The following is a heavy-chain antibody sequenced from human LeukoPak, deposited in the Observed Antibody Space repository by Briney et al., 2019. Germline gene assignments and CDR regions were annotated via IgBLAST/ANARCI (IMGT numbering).Heavy chain of an antibody. J-gene: IGHJ6*02. CDR2: ISTTGDRT. V-gene: IGHV3-23*01. CDR3: AKILERELQYYYYGMDV. Sequence: GGSLRLSCAASGFTFSSYGMHWVRQAPGKGLESISSISTTGDRTYYADSVKGRFAISRDNSKNTLYLQMNSLRAEDTAVYYCAKILERELQYYYYGMDVWGQGTSVTVSS. CDR1: GFTFSSYG. D-gene: IGHD5-24*01.